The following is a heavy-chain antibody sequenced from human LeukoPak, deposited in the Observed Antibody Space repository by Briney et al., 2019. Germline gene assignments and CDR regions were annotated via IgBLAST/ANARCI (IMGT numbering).Heavy chain of an antibody. Sequence: GGSLRLSCAASGFTFSSYSMNWVRQAPGKGLEWVSSISSSSSYIYYADSVKGRFTISRDNVKNSLYLQMNSLRAEDTAVYYCARVPSGWYWGIDYWGQGTLVTVSS. J-gene: IGHJ4*02. D-gene: IGHD6-19*01. CDR2: ISSSSSYI. CDR1: GFTFSSYS. CDR3: ARVPSGWYWGIDY. V-gene: IGHV3-21*01.